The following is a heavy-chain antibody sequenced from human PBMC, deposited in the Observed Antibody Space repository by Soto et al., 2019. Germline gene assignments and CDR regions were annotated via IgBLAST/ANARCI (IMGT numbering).Heavy chain of an antibody. Sequence: GGSLRLSCAASGFTFSSYAMSWVRQAPGKGLEWVSAISGSGGSTYYADSVKGRFTISRDNSKNTLYLQMNSLRAEDTAVYYCAKMDNYGAYRLRYSDYWGQGTLVTVSS. D-gene: IGHD4-17*01. J-gene: IGHJ4*02. CDR3: AKMDNYGAYRLRYSDY. CDR2: ISGSGGST. V-gene: IGHV3-23*01. CDR1: GFTFSSYA.